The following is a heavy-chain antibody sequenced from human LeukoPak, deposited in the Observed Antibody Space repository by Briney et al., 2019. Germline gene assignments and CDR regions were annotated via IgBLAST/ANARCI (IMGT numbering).Heavy chain of an antibody. V-gene: IGHV4-59*08. CDR2: IYYSGST. Sequence: SETLPLTCTVSGGSISSYYWSWIRQPPGKGLEWIGYIYYSGSTNYNPSLMSRVTISVDTSKNQSSLKLSSVTAADTAVYYCAGQGVAAAGTSRFDYWGQGTLVTVSS. J-gene: IGHJ4*02. D-gene: IGHD6-13*01. CDR3: AGQGVAAAGTSRFDY. CDR1: GGSISSYY.